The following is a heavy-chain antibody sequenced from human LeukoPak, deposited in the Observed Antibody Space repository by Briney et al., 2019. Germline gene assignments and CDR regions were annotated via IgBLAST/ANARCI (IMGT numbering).Heavy chain of an antibody. J-gene: IGHJ4*02. Sequence: SETLSLTCAVYGGSFSGYYWSWIRQPPGKGLEWIGEINHSGSTTYNPSLKSRGTISVDTSKNQFSLKLRAVTGADAAGYDFACSPVGAISFADWGQGTLVTVSS. CDR3: ACSPVGAISFAD. V-gene: IGHV4-34*01. CDR2: INHSGST. D-gene: IGHD1-26*01. CDR1: GGSFSGYY.